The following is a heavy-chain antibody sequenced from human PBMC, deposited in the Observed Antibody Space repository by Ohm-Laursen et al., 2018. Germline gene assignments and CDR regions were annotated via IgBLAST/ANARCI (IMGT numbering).Heavy chain of an antibody. CDR3: ARVEAGYCSSTSCQSIAVAANAFDI. J-gene: IGHJ3*02. D-gene: IGHD2-2*01. V-gene: IGHV3-11*01. Sequence: SLRLSCAASGFTFSDYYMSWIRQAPGKGLEWVSYISSSGSTIYYADSVKGRFTISRDNAKNSLYLQMNSLRAEDTAVYYCARVEAGYCSSTSCQSIAVAANAFDIWGQGTMVTVSS. CDR2: ISSSGSTI. CDR1: GFTFSDYY.